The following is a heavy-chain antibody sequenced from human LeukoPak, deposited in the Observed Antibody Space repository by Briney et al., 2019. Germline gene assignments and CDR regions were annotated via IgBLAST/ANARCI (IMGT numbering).Heavy chain of an antibody. Sequence: PGSSLRLSCAASGFTFSSYAMHWVRQAPGKGLEWVAVISYDGSNKYYADSVKGRFTISRDNSKNTLYLQMNSLRAEDTAVYYCARDQWSSGRLDLDYWGQGTLVTVSS. D-gene: IGHD3-10*01. CDR1: GFTFSSYA. CDR2: ISYDGSNK. V-gene: IGHV3-30*04. J-gene: IGHJ4*02. CDR3: ARDQWSSGRLDLDY.